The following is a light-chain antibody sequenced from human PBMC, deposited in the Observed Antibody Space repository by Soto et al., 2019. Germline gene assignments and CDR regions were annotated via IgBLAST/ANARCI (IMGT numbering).Light chain of an antibody. CDR3: SSYTSSSTYV. CDR1: TSDVGGYNY. CDR2: EVS. V-gene: IGLV2-14*01. J-gene: IGLJ1*01. Sequence: QSVLTHPAPVPGSPGQSITISCTGTTSDVGGYNYVSWYQQHPGKAPKLMIYEVSNRPSGVSNRFSGSKSGNTASLTISGLQAEDEADYYCSSYTSSSTYVFGTGTKVTVL.